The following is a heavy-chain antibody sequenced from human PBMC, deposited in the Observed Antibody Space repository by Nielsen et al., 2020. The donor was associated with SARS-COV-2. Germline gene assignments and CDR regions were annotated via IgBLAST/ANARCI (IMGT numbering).Heavy chain of an antibody. D-gene: IGHD6-25*01. Sequence: GESLKISCAAFGFNVSNTFMTWVRQAPGKGLEWVSIIYTLGPTFYADSVKGRFTISRLTSKNTLYLQLNSLTSDDTAAYYCARGGGLSRYYFDFWGRGTQVTVSS. CDR2: IYTLGPT. CDR1: GFNVSNTF. J-gene: IGHJ4*02. CDR3: ARGGGLSRYYFDF. V-gene: IGHV3-53*04.